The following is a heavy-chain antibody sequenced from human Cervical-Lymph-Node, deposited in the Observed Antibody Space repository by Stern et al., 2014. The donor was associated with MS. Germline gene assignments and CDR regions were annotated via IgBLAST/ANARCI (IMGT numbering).Heavy chain of an antibody. J-gene: IGHJ3*02. Sequence: QMQLVQYGAEVKKPGSSVKVSCKASGGTFSSYAISWVRQAPGQGLEWMGGIIPIFGTANYAQKFQGRVTITADESTSTAYMELSSLRSEDTAVYYCARVWGYSYGSHDAFDIWGQGTMVTVSS. D-gene: IGHD5-18*01. CDR2: IIPIFGTA. CDR1: GGTFSSYA. CDR3: ARVWGYSYGSHDAFDI. V-gene: IGHV1-69*01.